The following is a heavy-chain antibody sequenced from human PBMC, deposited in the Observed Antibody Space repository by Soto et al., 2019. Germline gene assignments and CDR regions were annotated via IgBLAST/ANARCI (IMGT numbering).Heavy chain of an antibody. V-gene: IGHV4-59*04. J-gene: IGHJ5*02. Sequence: PSETLSLTCTISGGSISNYYWTWIRQTPGKGLEWIGYVYYSGNTNYNPSLKSRVTMSVDTSKNQFSLRLSSVTAADTAIYYCATRITVFGLLIPPFDPWGQGTQVTVSS. CDR1: GGSISNYY. CDR3: ATRITVFGLLIPPFDP. D-gene: IGHD3-3*01. CDR2: VYYSGNT.